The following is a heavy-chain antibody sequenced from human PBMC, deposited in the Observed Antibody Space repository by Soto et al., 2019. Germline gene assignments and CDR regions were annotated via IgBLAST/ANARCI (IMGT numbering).Heavy chain of an antibody. D-gene: IGHD3-10*01. CDR2: IIPILGIA. J-gene: IGHJ4*02. CDR3: AKLENDPLRRYGSGSYYND. V-gene: IGHV1-69*02. Sequence: ASVKVSCKASGGTFSSYTISWVRQAPGQGLEWMGRIIPILGIANYAQKFQGRVTITADKSTSTAYMELSSLRSEDTAVYYCAKLENDPLRRYGSGSYYNDWGQGTLVTVSS. CDR1: GGTFSSYT.